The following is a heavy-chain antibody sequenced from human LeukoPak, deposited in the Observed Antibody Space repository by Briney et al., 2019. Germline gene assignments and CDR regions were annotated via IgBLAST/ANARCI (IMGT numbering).Heavy chain of an antibody. D-gene: IGHD4-23*01. Sequence: PSQTLSLTCAISGDSVSSNSVTWNWIRQSPSRGLEWLGRTYYRSTWYNDYAVSVKSRITINPDTSKNQFSLQLNSVTPEDTAVYYCAREGAVRGGNPYYYYGMDVWGQGTTVTVSS. V-gene: IGHV6-1*01. CDR2: TYYRSTWYN. CDR1: GDSVSSNSVT. J-gene: IGHJ6*02. CDR3: AREGAVRGGNPYYYYGMDV.